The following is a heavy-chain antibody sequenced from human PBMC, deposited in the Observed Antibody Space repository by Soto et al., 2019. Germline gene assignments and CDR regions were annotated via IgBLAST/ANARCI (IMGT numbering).Heavy chain of an antibody. CDR2: IYYSGST. Sequence: QVQLQESGPGLVKPSQTLSITCTVSGGSISSGDYYWSWIRQPPGKGLEWIGYIYYSGSTYYNPSLKSRVTISVDTSKNQFSLNLNSVTAADTAVYYCAFYTAMEPTLDYWGQGSLVTVSS. D-gene: IGHD5-18*01. CDR3: AFYTAMEPTLDY. J-gene: IGHJ4*02. V-gene: IGHV4-30-4*01. CDR1: GGSISSGDYY.